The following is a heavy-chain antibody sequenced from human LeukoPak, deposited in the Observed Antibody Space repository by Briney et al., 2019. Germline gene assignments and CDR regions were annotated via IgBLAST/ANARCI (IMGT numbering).Heavy chain of an antibody. V-gene: IGHV1-18*01. CDR1: GGTFSSYG. CDR2: ISAYNGNT. CDR3: ARGRLTSGWYNDYYGMDV. D-gene: IGHD6-19*01. Sequence: GASVKVSCKASGGTFSSYGISWVRQAPGQGLEWMGWISAYNGNTNYAQKLQGRVTMTTDTSTSTAYMELRSLRSDDTAVYYCARGRLTSGWYNDYYGMDVWGQGTTVTVSS. J-gene: IGHJ6*02.